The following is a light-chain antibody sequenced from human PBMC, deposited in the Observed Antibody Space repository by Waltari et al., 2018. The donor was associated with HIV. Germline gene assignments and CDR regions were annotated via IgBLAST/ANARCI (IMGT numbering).Light chain of an antibody. CDR2: GAS. Sequence: EILMTHSPATLSVSPGERATLSCRTSQSVSNNLAWYQQRPGQAPRSLIYGASTRATGIPARFSGSGSGTEFTLTISSLESEDFAVYYCQQYNNWPPLTFGGGTKVEIK. J-gene: IGKJ4*01. V-gene: IGKV3D-15*01. CDR1: QSVSNN. CDR3: QQYNNWPPLT.